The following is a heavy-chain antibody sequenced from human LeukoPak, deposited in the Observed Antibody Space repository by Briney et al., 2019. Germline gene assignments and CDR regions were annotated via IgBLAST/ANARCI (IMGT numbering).Heavy chain of an antibody. J-gene: IGHJ6*03. CDR3: AKGRAQYYYYLDV. CDR1: GATISSFA. Sequence: ASVKVSCKASGATISSFAISWVRQAPGQGLEWMGGIVPIFGTVNKAQNFQGRVTITPDKSTNTAYMEVSSLTSEDTAVYYCAKGRAQYYYYLDVWGKGTTVTVSS. CDR2: IVPIFGTV. V-gene: IGHV1-69*06.